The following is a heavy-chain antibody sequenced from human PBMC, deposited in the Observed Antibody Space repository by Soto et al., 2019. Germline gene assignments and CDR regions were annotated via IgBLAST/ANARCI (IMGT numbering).Heavy chain of an antibody. CDR3: ARGPYDFWSGYPRYYYYYGMDV. CDR1: GGSFSGYY. D-gene: IGHD3-3*01. V-gene: IGHV4-34*01. CDR2: INHSGST. J-gene: IGHJ6*02. Sequence: LSLTCAVYGGSFSGYYWSWIRQPPGKGLEWIGEINHSGSTNYNPSLKSRVTISVDTSKNQFSLKLSSVTAADTAVYYCARGPYDFWSGYPRYYYYYGMDVWGQGTTVTVSS.